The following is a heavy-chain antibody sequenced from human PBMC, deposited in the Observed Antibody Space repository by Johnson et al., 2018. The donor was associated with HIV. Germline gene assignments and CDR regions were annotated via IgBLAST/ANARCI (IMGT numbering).Heavy chain of an antibody. Sequence: VQLVESGGGVVQPGRSLRLSCAASGFTVSSNYMSWVRQAPGKGLEWVSVIYSGGSTYYADSVKGRFTISRDNSKNTVYLQMNSLRPYDTAVYYCARGGGCGGDCYSGYDAFDIWGQGTMVTVSS. D-gene: IGHD2-21*01. J-gene: IGHJ3*02. V-gene: IGHV3-66*02. CDR3: ARGGGCGGDCYSGYDAFDI. CDR2: IYSGGST. CDR1: GFTVSSNY.